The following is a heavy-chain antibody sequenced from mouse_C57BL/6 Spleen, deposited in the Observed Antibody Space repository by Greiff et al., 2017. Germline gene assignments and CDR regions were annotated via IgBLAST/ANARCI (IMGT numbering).Heavy chain of an antibody. V-gene: IGHV1-59*01. CDR2: IDPSDSYT. CDR1: GYTFTSYW. CDR3: ARGYYGSSYDYAMDY. J-gene: IGHJ4*01. D-gene: IGHD1-1*01. Sequence: QVHVKQPGAELVRPGTSVKLSCKASGYTFTSYWMHWVKQRPGQGLEWIGVIDPSDSYTNYNQKFKGKATLTVDTSSSTAYMQLSSLTSEDSAVYYCARGYYGSSYDYAMDYWGQGTSVTVSS.